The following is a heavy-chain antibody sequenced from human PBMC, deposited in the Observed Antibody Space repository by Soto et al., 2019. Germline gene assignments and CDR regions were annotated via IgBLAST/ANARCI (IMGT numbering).Heavy chain of an antibody. CDR2: INPSGGRI. J-gene: IGHJ6*02. CDR3: ARDGPPTTTGVGPSYTMDV. D-gene: IGHD3-3*01. V-gene: IGHV1-46*01. CDR1: GYTFTSYQ. Sequence: QMQLVQSGAEVKKPGASVKVPCKASGYTFTSYQMHWVRQAPGQGLEWMGIINPSGGRITYAPRFQGRVMMTRDTSTNTVYMELRSLRSEDTAVYYCARDGPPTTTGVGPSYTMDVWGQGTTVTVS.